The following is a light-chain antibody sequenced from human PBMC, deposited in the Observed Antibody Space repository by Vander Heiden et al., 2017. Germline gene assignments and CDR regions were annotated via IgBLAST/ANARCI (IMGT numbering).Light chain of an antibody. CDR2: GAS. V-gene: IGKV3-20*01. CDR3: QQYGSSPRT. Sequence: EIVLTQSPGTLSLSPGESAILFCRASQSVANSYLAWYQQKPGQAPRLLMHGASNRATGIPERISGSGSGTDFTLTISRLEPEDFAVYYCQQYGSSPRTFGQGTKLEIK. CDR1: QSVANSY. J-gene: IGKJ2*01.